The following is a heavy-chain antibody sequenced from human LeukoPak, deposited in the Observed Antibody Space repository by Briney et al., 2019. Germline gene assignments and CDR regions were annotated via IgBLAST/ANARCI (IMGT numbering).Heavy chain of an antibody. J-gene: IGHJ3*02. V-gene: IGHV3-74*01. CDR1: SLTFSSYW. D-gene: IGHD1-14*01. CDR3: AGAYDYSTGNAFDI. Sequence: GGSLRLSCAASSLTFSSYWMHWVRQAPGKGLVWVSRIYSDGSDTSYADSVKGRFTISRGNAKKTLYLQMNSLRAEDTAVYYCAGAYDYSTGNAFDIWGQGTMVTVSS. CDR2: IYSDGSDT.